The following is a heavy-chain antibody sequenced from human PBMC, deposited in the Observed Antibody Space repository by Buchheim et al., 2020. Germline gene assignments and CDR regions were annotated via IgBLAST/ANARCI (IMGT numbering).Heavy chain of an antibody. CDR2: ISYDGSNK. CDR3: AKDALVVAANWIDY. V-gene: IGHV3-30*18. Sequence: QVQLVESGGGVVQPGRSLRLSCAASGFTFSSYGMHWVRQAPGKGLEWVAVISYDGSNKYYADSVKGRFTISRDKSKNTLYLQMNSLRAEDTAVYYCAKDALVVAANWIDYWGQGTL. J-gene: IGHJ4*02. D-gene: IGHD2-15*01. CDR1: GFTFSSYG.